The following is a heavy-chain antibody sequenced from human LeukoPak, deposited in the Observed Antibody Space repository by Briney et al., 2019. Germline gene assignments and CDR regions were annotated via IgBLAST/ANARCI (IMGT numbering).Heavy chain of an antibody. D-gene: IGHD3-22*01. J-gene: IGHJ6*02. V-gene: IGHV3-21*01. CDR3: ARDRYYYDSSGTSVDRYYYYGMDV. CDR1: GFTFSSYS. Sequence: GGSLRLSCAASGFTFSSYSMNWVRQAPGKGLEWVSSISSSSSYIYYADSVKGRFTISRDNAKNSLYLQMYSLRAEDTAVYYCARDRYYYDSSGTSVDRYYYYGMDVWGQGTTVTVSS. CDR2: ISSSSSYI.